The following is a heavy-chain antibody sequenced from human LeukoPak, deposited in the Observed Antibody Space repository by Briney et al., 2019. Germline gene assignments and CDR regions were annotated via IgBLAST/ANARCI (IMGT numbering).Heavy chain of an antibody. CDR2: IRSKAYGGTT. Sequence: GGSLRLSCTASGFTFGDYAMSWFRQAPGKGLEWVGFIRSKAYGGTTEYAASVKGRFTISRDDSKSIAYLQMNSLKTEDTAVYYCTRDDDSGSSDYWGQGTLVTVSS. J-gene: IGHJ4*02. V-gene: IGHV3-49*03. D-gene: IGHD1-26*01. CDR3: TRDDDSGSSDY. CDR1: GFTFGDYA.